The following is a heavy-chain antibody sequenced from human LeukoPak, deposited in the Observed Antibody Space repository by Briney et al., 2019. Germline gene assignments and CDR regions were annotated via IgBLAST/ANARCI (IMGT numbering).Heavy chain of an antibody. D-gene: IGHD3-16*01. CDR2: INPSGGST. CDR3: ARDRGGSLYYYYGMDV. V-gene: IGHV1-46*01. J-gene: IGHJ6*02. CDR1: GYTFTSYY. Sequence: ASVKVSCKASGYTFTSYYMHWVRQAPGQGLEWMGIINPSGGSTSYAQKFQGRVTMTRDTSTSTVYMELSSLRSEDTAVYYCARDRGGSLYYYYGMDVWGQGTTVTVPS.